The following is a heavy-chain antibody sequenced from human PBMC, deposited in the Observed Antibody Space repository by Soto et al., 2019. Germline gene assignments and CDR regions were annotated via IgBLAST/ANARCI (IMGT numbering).Heavy chain of an antibody. CDR2: ISRRSSYI. J-gene: IGHJ5*02. CDR1: GFPFRSYS. V-gene: IGHV3-21*01. D-gene: IGHD3-3*01. CDR3: ARGITLFGVVSWFEP. Sequence: GALILSCTASGFPFRSYSINCGPQAPWKGLEWVSSISRRSSYIYSADSVKGRFTISRDNAKNSLYLQMNSLRAEDTAVYYCARGITLFGVVSWFEPWGQGTLVPVSS.